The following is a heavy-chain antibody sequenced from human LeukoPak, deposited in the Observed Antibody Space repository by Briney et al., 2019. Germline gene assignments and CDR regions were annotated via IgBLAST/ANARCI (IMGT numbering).Heavy chain of an antibody. CDR1: GFTFSSYA. CDR2: ISGSGGST. CDR3: AKDWDLTTVTTHDY. J-gene: IGHJ4*02. D-gene: IGHD4-11*01. V-gene: IGHV3-23*01. Sequence: GGSLRLSCAASGFTFSSYAMSWVRQVPGKGLEWVSAISGSGGSTYYADSVKGRFTISRDNSKNTLYLQMNSLRAEDTAVYYCAKDWDLTTVTTHDYWGQGTLVTVSS.